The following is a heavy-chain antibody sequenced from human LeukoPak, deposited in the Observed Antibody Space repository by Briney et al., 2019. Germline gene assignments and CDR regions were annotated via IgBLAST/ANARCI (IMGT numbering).Heavy chain of an antibody. CDR1: GFTFSDYY. Sequence: PGGSLRLSCAASGFTFSDYYMSWIRQAPGKGLEWVSVISGSGGSTYYADSVKGRFTISRDNSKNTLYLQMNSLRAEDTAVYYCANHYGGNPKYYFDYWGQGTLVTVSS. CDR3: ANHYGGNPKYYFDY. V-gene: IGHV3-23*01. D-gene: IGHD4-23*01. CDR2: ISGSGGST. J-gene: IGHJ4*02.